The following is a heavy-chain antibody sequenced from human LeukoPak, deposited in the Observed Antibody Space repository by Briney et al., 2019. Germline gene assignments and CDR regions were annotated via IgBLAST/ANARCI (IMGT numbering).Heavy chain of an antibody. CDR3: ARGPGSSGGAYVGDY. Sequence: GGSLRLSCGASGFTFSYHWMHWVRQVPGKGLVWVSRIDGGGSSTSYADSVKGRFSISRDNAKSTLYLQMSGLGAEDTAVYYCARGPGSSGGAYVGDYWGPGTLVTVSS. CDR1: GFTFSYHW. CDR2: IDGGGSST. J-gene: IGHJ4*01. V-gene: IGHV3-74*01. D-gene: IGHD3-22*01.